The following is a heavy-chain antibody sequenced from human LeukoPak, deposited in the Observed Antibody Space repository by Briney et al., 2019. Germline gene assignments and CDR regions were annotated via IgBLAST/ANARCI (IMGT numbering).Heavy chain of an antibody. CDR3: AKDDAWLQYGD. V-gene: IGHV3-23*01. J-gene: IGHJ4*02. D-gene: IGHD5-24*01. CDR2: ISGSGGST. Sequence: GGSLRLSCAASGFTFSSYGMSWVRQAPGKGLEWVSAISGSGGSTYYADSVKGRFTISRDNSKGTVYLQMNSLRPEDTAVYYCAKDDAWLQYGDWGRGTLVTVSS. CDR1: GFTFSSYG.